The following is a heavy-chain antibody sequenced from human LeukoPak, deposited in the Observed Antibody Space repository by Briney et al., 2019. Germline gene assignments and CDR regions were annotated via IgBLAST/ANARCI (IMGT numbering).Heavy chain of an antibody. CDR2: CIPIFGTA. V-gene: IGHV1-69*01. CDR1: GGTFSSYA. Sequence: SVKVSCKASGGTFSSYAISWGRQAPGQGLEWMGGCIPIFGTANYAQKFQGRVTITADESTSTAYMELSSLRSEDTAVYYCASKGDTTVTTWLDYWGQGTLVTVSS. D-gene: IGHD4-17*01. J-gene: IGHJ4*02. CDR3: ASKGDTTVTTWLDY.